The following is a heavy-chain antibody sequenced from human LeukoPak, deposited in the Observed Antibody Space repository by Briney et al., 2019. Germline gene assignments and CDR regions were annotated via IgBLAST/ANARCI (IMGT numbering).Heavy chain of an antibody. CDR3: ARVPAMDGNYYYYYGMDV. CDR2: INHSGST. Sequence: PSETLSLTCAVYGGSFSGGYWSWIRQPPGKGLEWIGEINHSGSTNYNPSLKSRVTISVDTSKNQFSLKVSSVTAADTAVYYCARVPAMDGNYYYYYGMDVWGQGTTVTVSS. J-gene: IGHJ6*02. D-gene: IGHD5-18*01. CDR1: GGSFSGGY. V-gene: IGHV4-34*01.